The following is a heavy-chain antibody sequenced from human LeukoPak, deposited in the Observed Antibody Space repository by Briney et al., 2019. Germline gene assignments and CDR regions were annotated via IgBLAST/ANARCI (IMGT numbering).Heavy chain of an antibody. V-gene: IGHV1-2*02. Sequence: GSVKVSCKASGYTFSDNYIHWVRQAPGQGLEWMGWINPHRGGTNYGENFQGRVTLTRDTSISTAYMDLSSLISDDTAVYYCAREFMRVTAFDIWGQGTMVTVSS. D-gene: IGHD2-21*02. CDR2: INPHRGGT. J-gene: IGHJ3*02. CDR1: GYTFSDNY. CDR3: AREFMRVTAFDI.